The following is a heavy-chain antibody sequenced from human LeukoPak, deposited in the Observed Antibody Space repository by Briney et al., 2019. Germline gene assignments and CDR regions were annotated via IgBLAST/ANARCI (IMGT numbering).Heavy chain of an antibody. CDR1: GFSFSSYG. V-gene: IGHV3-33*01. Sequence: GPCLRLSCSASGFSFSSYGMHWVRQAPGKGLQWVAVIWNDGSHQYYADSEKGRFTISRDNSRNTMYLQMNRLRVEDTAVYYCARDAAEYGDSHFDWWGQGTLVTVSS. D-gene: IGHD4-17*01. J-gene: IGHJ4*02. CDR3: ARDAAEYGDSHFDW. CDR2: IWNDGSHQ.